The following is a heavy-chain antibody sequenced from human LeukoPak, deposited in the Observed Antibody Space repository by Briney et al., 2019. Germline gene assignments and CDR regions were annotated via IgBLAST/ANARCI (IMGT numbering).Heavy chain of an antibody. V-gene: IGHV3-21*01. CDR2: ISSSSSYI. CDR1: GFTFSSYN. CDR3: ARDDILTGYYDY. D-gene: IGHD3-9*01. J-gene: IGHJ4*02. Sequence: GGSLRLSCAASGFTFSSYNMNWVRQAPGKGLEWVSSISSSSSYIYYADSVKGRFTISRDNAKNSLYLQMNSLRAEDTAVYYCARDDILTGYYDYWGQGTLVTVSS.